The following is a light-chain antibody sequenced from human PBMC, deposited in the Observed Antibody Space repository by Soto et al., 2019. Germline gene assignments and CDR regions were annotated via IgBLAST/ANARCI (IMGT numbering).Light chain of an antibody. CDR3: QQHAAYPRD. CDR1: QSISSY. J-gene: IGKJ1*01. V-gene: IGKV1-39*01. Sequence: DIQMTQSPSSLSASVGDRVTITCRASQSISSYLNRYQQKPGKAPKLLIYAASSLQSGVPSRFSGSGSGTDFTLTISSLQPEDFATYYCQQHAAYPRDFGQGTKVEMK. CDR2: AAS.